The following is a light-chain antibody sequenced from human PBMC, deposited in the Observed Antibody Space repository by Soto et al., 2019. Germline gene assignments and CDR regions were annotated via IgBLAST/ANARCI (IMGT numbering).Light chain of an antibody. Sequence: QSVLTQPHSASGTPGQRVTISCSGSSSNIGTSSVHWFQQLPGTAPKLLISTTNQRPSEVPERFSGSKSGTSASLAISGLQSEDEAGYYCAAWDDSLNGHVFGTGTKVTVL. CDR3: AAWDDSLNGHV. V-gene: IGLV1-44*01. CDR1: SSNIGTSS. CDR2: TTN. J-gene: IGLJ1*01.